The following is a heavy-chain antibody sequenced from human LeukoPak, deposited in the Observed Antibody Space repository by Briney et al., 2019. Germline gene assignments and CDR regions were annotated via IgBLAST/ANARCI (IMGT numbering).Heavy chain of an antibody. CDR1: GFTFSNYW. CDR3: ARDQINSSGNKPPFDY. D-gene: IGHD1-26*01. V-gene: IGHV3-7*01. J-gene: IGHJ4*02. Sequence: GGSLRLSCAASGFTFSNYWMSWVRQTSGKGLEWVANINQDRSEKYYVDSVKGRFTISRDNAKNSLYLQMNSLRAEDTAVYYCARDQINSSGNKPPFDYWGRGTLVTVSS. CDR2: INQDRSEK.